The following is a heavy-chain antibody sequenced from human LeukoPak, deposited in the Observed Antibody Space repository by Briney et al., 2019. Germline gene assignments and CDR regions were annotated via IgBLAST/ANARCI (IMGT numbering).Heavy chain of an antibody. CDR3: ARGGSRVGDPYNWFDH. Sequence: SETLSLTCAVSGYSISSGYYWGWIRPPPGKGLEWIGSIYHSGSTYYNPSLKSRVTISVDTSKNQFSLKLSSVTAADTAVYYCARGGSRVGDPYNWFDHWGQGTLVTVSS. J-gene: IGHJ5*02. D-gene: IGHD1-26*01. V-gene: IGHV4-38-2*01. CDR2: IYHSGST. CDR1: GYSISSGYY.